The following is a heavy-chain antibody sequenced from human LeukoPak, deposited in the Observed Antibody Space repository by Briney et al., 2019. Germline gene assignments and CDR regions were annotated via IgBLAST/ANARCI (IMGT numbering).Heavy chain of an antibody. J-gene: IGHJ3*02. CDR1: GYTFTSYY. CDR2: INPSGGST. D-gene: IGHD4-17*01. V-gene: IGHV1-46*01. Sequence: GASVKVSCKASGYTFTSYYMHWVRQAPGQGLEWMGIINPSGGSTSYAQKFQGRVTMTRDTSTSTVYMELSSLRSEDTAVYYCARGGPSTETNGGAFDIWGQGTMVTVSS. CDR3: ARGGPSTETNGGAFDI.